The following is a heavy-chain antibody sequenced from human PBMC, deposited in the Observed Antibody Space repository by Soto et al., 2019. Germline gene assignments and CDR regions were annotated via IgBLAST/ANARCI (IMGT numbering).Heavy chain of an antibody. V-gene: IGHV3-7*01. J-gene: IGHJ3*02. Sequence: EVQLVESGGGLVQPGGSLRLSCAASGFTLSVYWMNWVRQAPGKGLEWVANIKQDGSERNYVDSVKGRFTISRDNAKNSLYLQMNSLGADDTAVYYCLITTFAFGMCGQGTLVTVSS. CDR1: GFTLSVYW. CDR2: IKQDGSER. CDR3: LITTFAFGM. D-gene: IGHD1-20*01.